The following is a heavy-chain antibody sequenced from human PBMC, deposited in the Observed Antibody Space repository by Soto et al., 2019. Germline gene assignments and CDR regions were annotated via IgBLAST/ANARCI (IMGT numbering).Heavy chain of an antibody. Sequence: PWETLSLTCTVSGGSISSYYWSWIRQPAGKGLEWIGRIYTSGSTNYNPSLKSRVTMSVDTSKNQFSLKLSSVTAADTAVYYCAREGEWNYYYYGMDVWGQGTTVTVSS. J-gene: IGHJ6*02. CDR2: IYTSGST. CDR1: GGSISSYY. CDR3: AREGEWNYYYYGMDV. V-gene: IGHV4-4*07. D-gene: IGHD3-3*01.